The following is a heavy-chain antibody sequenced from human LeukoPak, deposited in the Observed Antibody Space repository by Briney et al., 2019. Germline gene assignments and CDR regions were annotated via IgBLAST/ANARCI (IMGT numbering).Heavy chain of an antibody. J-gene: IGHJ4*02. CDR1: GFTFSSYS. V-gene: IGHV3-21*01. D-gene: IGHD3-10*01. Sequence: GGSLRLSCAASGFTFSSYSMNWVRQAPGKGLEWVSFISSSSSYIYYADSVKGRFTISRDNAKNSLYLQMNSLRAEDTAVYYCARDLITMVRGVIWNWGQGTLVTVSS. CDR2: ISSSSSYI. CDR3: ARDLITMVRGVIWN.